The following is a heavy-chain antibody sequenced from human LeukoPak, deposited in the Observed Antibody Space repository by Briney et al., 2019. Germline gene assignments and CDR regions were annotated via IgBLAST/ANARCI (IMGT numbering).Heavy chain of an antibody. CDR3: ARRPYSHDAFDI. Sequence: PSETLSLTCAVYGGSFSGYYWSWIRQPPGKGLEWIGEINHSGSTNYNPSLKSRVTISVDTSKNQFSLKLSSVTAADTAVYYCARRPYSHDAFDIWGQGTMVTVSS. CDR2: INHSGST. D-gene: IGHD2-15*01. J-gene: IGHJ3*02. V-gene: IGHV4-34*01. CDR1: GGSFSGYY.